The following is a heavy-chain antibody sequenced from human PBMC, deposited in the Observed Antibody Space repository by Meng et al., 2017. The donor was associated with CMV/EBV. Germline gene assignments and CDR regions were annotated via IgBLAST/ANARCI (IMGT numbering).Heavy chain of an antibody. V-gene: IGHV1-69*05. CDR1: GGTFSSYA. J-gene: IGHJ6*02. D-gene: IGHD1-26*01. CDR2: IIPIFGTA. Sequence: SVKVSCKASGGTFSSYAISWVRQAPGQGLEWMGGIIPIFGTANYAQKFQGRVTITTDESTSTAYMELSSLRSEDTAVYYCASPYSGSSLGRRPYYYDGMDVWGQGTTVTVSS. CDR3: ASPYSGSSLGRRPYYYDGMDV.